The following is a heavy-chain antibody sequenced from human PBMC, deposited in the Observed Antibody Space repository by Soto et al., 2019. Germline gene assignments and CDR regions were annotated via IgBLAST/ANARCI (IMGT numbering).Heavy chain of an antibody. CDR3: ANSGLDDSSGYYPDY. CDR1: GFTFSSYG. V-gene: IGHV3-30*18. CDR2: ISYDGSNK. Sequence: QVQLVESGGGLVKPGGSLRLSCAASGFTFSSYGMHWVRQAPGKGLEWVAVISYDGSNKYYADSVKGRFTISRDNSKNTLYLQMNSLRAEDTAVYYCANSGLDDSSGYYPDYWGQGTLVTVSS. D-gene: IGHD3-22*01. J-gene: IGHJ4*02.